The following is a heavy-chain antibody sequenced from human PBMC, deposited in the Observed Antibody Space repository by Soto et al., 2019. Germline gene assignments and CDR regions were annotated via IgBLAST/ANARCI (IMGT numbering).Heavy chain of an antibody. CDR3: ARAFY. Sequence: EVQMVESGGGLVQPGGSLRLSCIASGFTFSGEWMSWVRQAPGKGPEWVANINQDGSVKDYVDSVKGRFTISRDNARNSMFLQMNSLRAEDTAVYYCARAFYWGQGTLVTASS. CDR2: INQDGSVK. J-gene: IGHJ4*02. V-gene: IGHV3-7*01. CDR1: GFTFSGEW.